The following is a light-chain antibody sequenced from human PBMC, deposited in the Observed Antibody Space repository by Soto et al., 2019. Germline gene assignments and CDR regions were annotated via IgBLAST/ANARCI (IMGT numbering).Light chain of an antibody. J-gene: IGLJ2*01. CDR2: LNSDGSH. CDR1: SGHSSYA. V-gene: IGLV4-69*01. Sequence: QLVLTQSPSASASLGSSVKLTCTLSSGHSSYAIAWHKQQPEKGPRYLMKLNSDGSHSKGDGIPDRFSGSSSGAERYLTISSLQSDDSADYYCQTWGTGIQVFGGGTQLTVL. CDR3: QTWGTGIQV.